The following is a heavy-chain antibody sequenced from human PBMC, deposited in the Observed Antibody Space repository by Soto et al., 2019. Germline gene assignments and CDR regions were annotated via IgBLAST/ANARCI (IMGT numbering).Heavy chain of an antibody. CDR2: INPNSGGT. D-gene: IGHD5-12*01. V-gene: IGHV1-2*02. Sequence: ASVKVSCKASGYTFTGYYMHWVRQAPGQGLEWMGWINPNSGGTNYAQKFQGRVTMTRDTSTSTVYMELNSLISEDTAVYYCARNGQTYDYYCFDNWGQGTLVTVSS. CDR3: ARNGQTYDYYCFDN. CDR1: GYTFTGYY. J-gene: IGHJ4*02.